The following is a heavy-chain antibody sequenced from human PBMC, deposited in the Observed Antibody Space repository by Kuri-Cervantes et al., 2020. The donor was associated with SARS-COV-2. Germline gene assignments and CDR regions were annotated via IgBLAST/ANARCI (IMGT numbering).Heavy chain of an antibody. CDR1: GFTFSSYA. Sequence: LSLTCAASGFTFSSYAMHWVRQAPGKGLEWVAVISYDGSNKYYADSVKGRFTISRDNSKNTLYLQMNSLRAEDTAVYYCARDPCIAVAALCYFDYWGQGTLVTVSS. CDR2: ISYDGSNK. CDR3: ARDPCIAVAALCYFDY. D-gene: IGHD6-19*01. J-gene: IGHJ4*02. V-gene: IGHV3-30*04.